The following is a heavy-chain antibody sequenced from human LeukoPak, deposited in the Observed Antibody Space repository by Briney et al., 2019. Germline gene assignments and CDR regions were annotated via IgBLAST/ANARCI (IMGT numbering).Heavy chain of an antibody. CDR1: GFNFGGYV. CDR3: AKDRDDSGDYAFDY. D-gene: IGHD4-17*01. J-gene: IGHJ4*02. V-gene: IGHV3-23*01. Sequence: GGSLRLSCAASGFNFGGYVMSWVRQAPGKGLEWVSVISRSGDYTKYADSVKGRFTISRDNSKNTLSLQVSGLRAEDTAIYYCAKDRDDSGDYAFDYWGQGILVSVPS. CDR2: ISRSGDYT.